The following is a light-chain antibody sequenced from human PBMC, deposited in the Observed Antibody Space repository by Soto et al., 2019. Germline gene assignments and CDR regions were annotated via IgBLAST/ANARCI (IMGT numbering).Light chain of an antibody. J-gene: IGKJ1*01. V-gene: IGKV1-9*01. Sequence: IQLTQSPSSLCASVGDRVTITCRASQGISSYLAWYQQKPGKAPKLLIYAASTLQSGVPSRFSGSGSGTEFTLTISSLQSVDFAVYYCQQYVHWPQTFGQGTKVDIK. CDR3: QQYVHWPQT. CDR2: AAS. CDR1: QGISSY.